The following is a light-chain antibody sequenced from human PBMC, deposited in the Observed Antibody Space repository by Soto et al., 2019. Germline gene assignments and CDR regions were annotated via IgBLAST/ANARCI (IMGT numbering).Light chain of an antibody. CDR1: SSDVGSYNR. CDR2: EVT. CDR3: SSFTSRSTWV. J-gene: IGLJ3*02. Sequence: QSALTQPPSVSGSPGQSVTISCTGTSSDVGSYNRVSWYQQPPGTAPKLLIFEVTNRPSGVPDRFSGSRSGNTASLTIFGLQAEDEADYYCSSFTSRSTWVFGGGTKLTVL. V-gene: IGLV2-18*02.